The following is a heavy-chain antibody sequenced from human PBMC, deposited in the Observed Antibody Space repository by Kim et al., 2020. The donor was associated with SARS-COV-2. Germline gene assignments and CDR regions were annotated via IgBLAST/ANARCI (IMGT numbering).Heavy chain of an antibody. CDR1: GYSFSSYA. D-gene: IGHD2-2*01. V-gene: IGHV1-3*01. Sequence: ASVKVSCKASGYSFSSYAIHWVRQAPGQRLEWMGWINAGKGNTKYSQKFQARVKFTRDTSANTAYMELSSLRSEDTAVYFCARDSGGYCSSTSCLNYGMDVWGQGTAVTVSS. J-gene: IGHJ6*02. CDR3: ARDSGGYCSSTSCLNYGMDV. CDR2: INAGKGNT.